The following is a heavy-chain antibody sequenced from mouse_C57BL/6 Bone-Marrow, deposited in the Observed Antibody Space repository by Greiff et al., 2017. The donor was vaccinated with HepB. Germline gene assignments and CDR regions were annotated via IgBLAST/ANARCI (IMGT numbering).Heavy chain of an antibody. J-gene: IGHJ3*01. CDR2: INYDGSST. Sequence: EVKLVESEGGLVQPGSSMKLSCTASGFTFSDYYMAWVRQVPEKGLEWVANINYDGSSTYYLDSLKSRFIISRDNAKNILYLQMSSLKSADTATYYCARSGDLGEFAYWGQGTLVTVSA. D-gene: IGHD2-13*01. CDR1: GFTFSDYY. V-gene: IGHV5-16*01. CDR3: ARSGDLGEFAY.